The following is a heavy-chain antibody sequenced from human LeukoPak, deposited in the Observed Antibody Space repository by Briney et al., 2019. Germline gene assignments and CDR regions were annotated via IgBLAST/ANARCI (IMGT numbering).Heavy chain of an antibody. Sequence: GGSLRLSCAASGFTFSSYAMSWVRQAPGKGLEWVSSISGSDGSTYYADSVKGRFTISRDSSKNTLYLQMNSLRAEDTAVYYCARASYGSGSYSPKYYYYMDVWGKGTTVTISS. CDR2: ISGSDGST. CDR1: GFTFSSYA. J-gene: IGHJ6*03. V-gene: IGHV3-23*01. CDR3: ARASYGSGSYSPKYYYYMDV. D-gene: IGHD3-10*01.